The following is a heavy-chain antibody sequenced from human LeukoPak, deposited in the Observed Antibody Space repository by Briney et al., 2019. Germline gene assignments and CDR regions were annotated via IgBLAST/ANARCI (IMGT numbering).Heavy chain of an antibody. J-gene: IGHJ6*03. D-gene: IGHD4-17*01. Sequence: SETLSLTCAVSGYSISSGYYWGWIRQPPGKGLEWIGSIYYSGSTYYNPSLKSRVTISVDTSKNQFSLKLSSVTAADTAVYYCASGEDDYGDYGRPYYYYYYMDVWGKGTTVTVSS. V-gene: IGHV4-38-2*01. CDR2: IYYSGST. CDR1: GYSISSGYY. CDR3: ASGEDDYGDYGRPYYYYYYMDV.